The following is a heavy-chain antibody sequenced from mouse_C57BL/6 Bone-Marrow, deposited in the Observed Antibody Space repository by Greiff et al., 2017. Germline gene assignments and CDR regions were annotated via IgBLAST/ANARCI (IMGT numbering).Heavy chain of an antibody. CDR3: ARRDRGGWFAY. D-gene: IGHD3-3*01. Sequence: VKVVESGAELVRPGASVKLSCKASGYTFTDYYINWVKQRPGQGLEWIARIYPGSGNTYYNEKFKGKATLTAEKSSSTAYMQLSSLTSEDSAVYFCARRDRGGWFAYWGQGTLVTVSA. J-gene: IGHJ3*01. V-gene: IGHV1-76*01. CDR1: GYTFTDYY. CDR2: IYPGSGNT.